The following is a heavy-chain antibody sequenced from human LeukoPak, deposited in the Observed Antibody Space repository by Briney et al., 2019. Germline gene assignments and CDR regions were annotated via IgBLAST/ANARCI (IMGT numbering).Heavy chain of an antibody. CDR2: IYYSGST. Sequence: SETLSLTCTVSDGSISSYYWSWIRQPPGKGLEWIGYIYYSGSTNYNPSLKSRVTISVDTSKNQFSLKLSSVTAADTAVYYCARGEMAETYFDYWGQGTLVTVSS. D-gene: IGHD5-24*01. J-gene: IGHJ4*02. V-gene: IGHV4-59*01. CDR1: DGSISSYY. CDR3: ARGEMAETYFDY.